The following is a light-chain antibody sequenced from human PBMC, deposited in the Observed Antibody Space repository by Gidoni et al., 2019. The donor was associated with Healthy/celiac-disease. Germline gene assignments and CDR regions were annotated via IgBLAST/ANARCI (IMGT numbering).Light chain of an antibody. J-gene: IGKJ4*01. V-gene: IGKV1-33*01. CDR2: DAS. CDR1: QDISNY. Sequence: DIQMTQSPPSLSASVGDRVTITCQASQDISNYLNWYQQKPGKAPKLLIYDASNLETGVPSRISGSGSGTDFTFTISSLQPEDIATYYCQQYDNLQLTFGGGTKVEIK. CDR3: QQYDNLQLT.